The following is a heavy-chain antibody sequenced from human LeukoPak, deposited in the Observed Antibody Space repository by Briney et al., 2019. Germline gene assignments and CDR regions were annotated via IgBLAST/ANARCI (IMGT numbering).Heavy chain of an antibody. J-gene: IGHJ4*02. V-gene: IGHV4-34*01. CDR2: INHSGST. CDR1: GGSFSGYY. D-gene: IGHD3-16*02. CDR3: ARGVDYVWGSYRLDY. Sequence: PSETLSLTCAVYGGSFSGYYWSWIRQPPGTGLEWIGEINHSGSTNYNPSLKSRVTISVDTSKNQFSLKLSSVTAADTAVYYCARGVDYVWGSYRLDYWGQGTLVTVSS.